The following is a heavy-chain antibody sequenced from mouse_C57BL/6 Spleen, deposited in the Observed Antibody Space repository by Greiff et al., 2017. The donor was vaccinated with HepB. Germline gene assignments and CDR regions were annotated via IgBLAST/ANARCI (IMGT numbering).Heavy chain of an antibody. CDR1: GYTFTSYG. CDR3: ARYCGSSRGAMDY. Sequence: QVQLQQSGAELARPGASVKLSCKASGYTFTSYGISWVKQRTGQGLEWIGEIYPRSGNTYYNETFKGKATLTADKSSSTAYMELRSLTSEDSAVYFCARYCGSSRGAMDYWGQGPSVTVSS. D-gene: IGHD1-1*01. J-gene: IGHJ4*01. CDR2: IYPRSGNT. V-gene: IGHV1-81*01.